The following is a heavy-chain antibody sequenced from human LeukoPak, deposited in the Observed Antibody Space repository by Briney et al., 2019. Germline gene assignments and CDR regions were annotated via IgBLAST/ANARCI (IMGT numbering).Heavy chain of an antibody. CDR3: ARDHLGYCSSTSCLTRDWFDP. CDR1: GFTFSDYY. J-gene: IGHJ5*02. V-gene: IGHV3-11*01. Sequence: KTGGSLRLSCAASGFTFSDYYMSWIRQAPGKGLGWVSYISSSGSTIYYADSVKGRFTISRDNAKNSLYLQMNSLRAEDTAVYYCARDHLGYCSSTSCLTRDWFDPWGQGTLVTVSS. D-gene: IGHD2-2*01. CDR2: ISSSGSTI.